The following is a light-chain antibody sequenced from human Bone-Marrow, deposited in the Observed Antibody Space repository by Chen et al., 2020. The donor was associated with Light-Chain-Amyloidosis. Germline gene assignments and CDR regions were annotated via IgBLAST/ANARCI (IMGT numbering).Light chain of an antibody. CDR2: DVS. CDR3: TSYTSSRTRV. Sequence: QSALTQPASVSGSPGQSITIFCTGSSSDVGGYDYVSWYQQHPGNAPQLIIYDVSNRPSGVSDRFSGSKSGYTASLTISGLQADDEADYYCTSYTSSRTRVFGTGTKVTVL. CDR1: SSDVGGYDY. J-gene: IGLJ1*01. V-gene: IGLV2-14*01.